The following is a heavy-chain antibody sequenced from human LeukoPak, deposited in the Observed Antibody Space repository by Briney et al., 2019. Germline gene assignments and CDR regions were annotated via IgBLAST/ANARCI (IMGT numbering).Heavy chain of an antibody. CDR3: ARDLYGSGSYYNPLWY. Sequence: ASVKVSCKASGYTFTSYGISWVRQAPGQGLEWMGWISAYNGNTNYAQKLQGRVTMTRDTSTSTVYMELSSLRSEDTAVYYCARDLYGSGSYYNPLWYWGQGTLVTVSS. CDR1: GYTFTSYG. V-gene: IGHV1-18*01. D-gene: IGHD3-10*01. CDR2: ISAYNGNT. J-gene: IGHJ4*02.